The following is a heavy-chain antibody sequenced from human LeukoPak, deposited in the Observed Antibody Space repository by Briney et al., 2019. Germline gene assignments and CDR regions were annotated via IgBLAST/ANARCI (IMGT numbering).Heavy chain of an antibody. CDR1: GYTFTGYY. V-gene: IGHV1-69*13. CDR3: ARQELHISGLRY. CDR2: IIPIFGTA. J-gene: IGHJ4*02. Sequence: GASVKVSCKASGYTFTGYYMHWVRQAPGQGLEWMGGIIPIFGTANYAQKFQGRVTITADESTSTAYMELSSLRSEDTAVYYCARQELHISGLRYWGQGTLVTVSS. D-gene: IGHD1-14*01.